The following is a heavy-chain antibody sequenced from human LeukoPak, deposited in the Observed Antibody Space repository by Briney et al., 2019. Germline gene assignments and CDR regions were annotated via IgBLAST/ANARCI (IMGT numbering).Heavy chain of an antibody. Sequence: PGGSLRLSCAASGFTFSSYAMSWVRHAPGKGLEWVSLISWDGSSTKYVDSVKGRFTISRDNSKNSLYLQMNSLRTEDAALYYCAKETGRQQFPYDYSFDYWGQGTLVTVSS. J-gene: IGHJ4*02. D-gene: IGHD6-13*01. V-gene: IGHV3-43*01. CDR1: GFTFSSYA. CDR3: AKETGRQQFPYDYSFDY. CDR2: ISWDGSST.